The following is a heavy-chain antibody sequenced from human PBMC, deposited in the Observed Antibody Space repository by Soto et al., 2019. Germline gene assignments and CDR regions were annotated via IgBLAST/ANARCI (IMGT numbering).Heavy chain of an antibody. J-gene: IGHJ6*03. D-gene: IGHD3-10*01. CDR1: GFTFSSYA. Sequence: PGGSLRLSCAASGFTFSSYAMSWVRQAPGKGLGWVSAISGSGGSTYYADSVKGRFTISRDNSKNTLYLQMNSLRAEDTAVYYCAKARSGFGESGNYYYMDVWGKGTTVTVSS. CDR3: AKARSGFGESGNYYYMDV. CDR2: ISGSGGST. V-gene: IGHV3-23*01.